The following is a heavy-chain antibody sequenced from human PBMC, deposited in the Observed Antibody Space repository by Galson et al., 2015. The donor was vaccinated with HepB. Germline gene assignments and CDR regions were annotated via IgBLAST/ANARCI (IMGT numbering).Heavy chain of an antibody. V-gene: IGHV3-11*01. D-gene: IGHD2-8*01. J-gene: IGHJ4*02. Sequence: SLRLSCAASGFTLSDYYMTWIRQAPGKGLEWVSYISGTGRTIYYADSVKGRFTISRDNAKNSLYLQMNSLRAEDTAMYYCAKTPYYYFDFWGQGTLVTVSS. CDR2: ISGTGRTI. CDR1: GFTLSDYY. CDR3: AKTPYYYFDF.